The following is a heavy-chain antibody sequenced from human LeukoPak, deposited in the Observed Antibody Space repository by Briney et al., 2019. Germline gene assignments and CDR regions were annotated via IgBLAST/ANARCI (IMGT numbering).Heavy chain of an antibody. D-gene: IGHD2-2*01. Sequence: SVKVSCKPSGGTFSSSATNWVRPAPGQGLEWMGEIIPIFGTANSAQKLQDTVTTTADESTSTAYMELSSLTSEDTAIYYCASRLYCSNTRCRNFPFAYWGQGTLVTVSS. CDR2: IIPIFGTA. J-gene: IGHJ4*02. CDR1: GGTFSSSA. V-gene: IGHV1-69*13. CDR3: ASRLYCSNTRCRNFPFAY.